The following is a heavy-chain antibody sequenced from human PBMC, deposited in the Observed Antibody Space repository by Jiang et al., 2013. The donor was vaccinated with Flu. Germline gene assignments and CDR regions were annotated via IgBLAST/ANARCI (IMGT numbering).Heavy chain of an antibody. Sequence: PGLVKPSETLSLTCTVSGGSISSSSYYWGWIRQPPGKGLEWIGSIYYSGSTYYNPSLKSRVTISVDTSKNQFSLKLSSVTAADTAVYYCARLGQRITMIVVPDWGQGTLVTVSS. V-gene: IGHV4-39*01. CDR2: IYYSGST. D-gene: IGHD3-22*01. CDR1: GGSISSSSYY. J-gene: IGHJ4*02. CDR3: ARLGQRITMIVVPD.